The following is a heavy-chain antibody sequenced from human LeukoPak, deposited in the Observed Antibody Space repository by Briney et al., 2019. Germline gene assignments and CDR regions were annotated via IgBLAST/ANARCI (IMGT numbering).Heavy chain of an antibody. CDR2: INPNSGGT. V-gene: IGHV1-2*02. J-gene: IGHJ4*02. CDR1: GYIFTDYY. Sequence: GASVKVSCKASGYIFTDYYMHWVRQAPGQGLEWMGWINPNSGGTNYAQKFQGRVTMTRDTSISTAYMELSRLRSDDTAVYYCASPYCSSTSCQFDYWGQGTLVTVSS. D-gene: IGHD2-2*01. CDR3: ASPYCSSTSCQFDY.